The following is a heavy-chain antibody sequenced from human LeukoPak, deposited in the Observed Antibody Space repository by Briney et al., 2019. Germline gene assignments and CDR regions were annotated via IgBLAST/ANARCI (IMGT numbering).Heavy chain of an antibody. CDR3: ARWDYSSSSQNWFDP. D-gene: IGHD6-13*01. CDR2: IYYSGST. CDR1: GDSISSYY. V-gene: IGHV4-59*01. J-gene: IGHJ5*02. Sequence: SETLSLTYTVSGDSISSYYWSWIRQPPGKGLEWIGSIYYSGSTNYNPSLKSRVTISVDTSKNQFSLKLSSVTAADTAVYYCARWDYSSSSQNWFDPWGQGTLVTVSS.